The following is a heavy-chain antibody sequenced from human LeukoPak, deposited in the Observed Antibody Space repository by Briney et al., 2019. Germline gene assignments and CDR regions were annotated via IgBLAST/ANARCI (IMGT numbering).Heavy chain of an antibody. J-gene: IGHJ5*02. CDR1: GGSISSGDYS. V-gene: IGHV4-30-2*01. D-gene: IGHD1-7*01. Sequence: PSETLSLTCAVSGGSISSGDYSWSWIRQPPGKGLEWIGYIYHSGSTYYNPSLKSRVTISVDRSKNQFSLKLSSVTAADTAVYYCARETTPGRSDPWGQGTLVTVSS. CDR2: IYHSGST. CDR3: ARETTPGRSDP.